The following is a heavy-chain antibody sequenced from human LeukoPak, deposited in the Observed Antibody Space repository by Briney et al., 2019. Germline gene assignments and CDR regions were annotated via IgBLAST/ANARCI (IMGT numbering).Heavy chain of an antibody. CDR1: GGSISSGGFP. CDR3: GRGGIAAAASGIDF. CDR2: IYQSGTT. D-gene: IGHD6-13*01. J-gene: IGHJ4*02. Sequence: SQTLSLTCAVSGGSISSGGFPWNWIRQPPGKGLEWIGYIYQSGTTYYNPSLRSRVTISVDRPKNQFSLKLSSVTAADTAVYYCGRGGIAAAASGIDFWGPGTLVTVSS. V-gene: IGHV4-30-2*01.